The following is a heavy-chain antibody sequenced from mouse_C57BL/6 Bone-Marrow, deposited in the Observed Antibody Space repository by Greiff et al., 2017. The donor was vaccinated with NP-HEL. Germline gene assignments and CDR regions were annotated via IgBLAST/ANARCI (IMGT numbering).Heavy chain of an antibody. CDR3: ARSGLDGSSYDAMDY. D-gene: IGHD1-1*01. Sequence: QVQLQQSGAELVKPGASVKISCKASGYTFPDSYLNWLQQRPGQGLEWIGKIGPGSGSTYYNEKFKGKATLTADKSSSTAYMQLSSLTSEDSAVYFCARSGLDGSSYDAMDYWGQGTSVTVSS. CDR2: IGPGSGST. J-gene: IGHJ4*01. CDR1: GYTFPDSY. V-gene: IGHV1-77*01.